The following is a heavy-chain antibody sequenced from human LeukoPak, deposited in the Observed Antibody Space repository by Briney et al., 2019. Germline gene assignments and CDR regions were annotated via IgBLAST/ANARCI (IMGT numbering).Heavy chain of an antibody. CDR1: GYTFTGYY. CDR3: ARSWRFCSGDSCYPIDY. CDR2: INPNSGGT. Sequence: GASVKDSCKASGYTFTGYYMHWVRQAPGQGLEWMGWINPNSGGTNYAQKFRGRVTMTRDTSISTAYMELSRLRSDDTAVYYCARSWRFCSGDSCYPIDYWGQGTLVTVSS. D-gene: IGHD2-15*01. J-gene: IGHJ4*02. V-gene: IGHV1-2*02.